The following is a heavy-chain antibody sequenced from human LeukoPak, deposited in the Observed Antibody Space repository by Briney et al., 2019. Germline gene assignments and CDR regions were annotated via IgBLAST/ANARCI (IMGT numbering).Heavy chain of an antibody. D-gene: IGHD2-15*01. CDR2: INPSGGST. CDR3: ARDDGVAGLIDY. V-gene: IGHV1-46*01. Sequence: EASVKVSCKASGYTFTSYFMHWVRQAPGQGLEWMGIINPSGGSTSYAQKFQGRVTMTRDTSTSTVYMELSSLRSEDTAVYYCARDDGVAGLIDYWGQGTLVTVSS. J-gene: IGHJ4*02. CDR1: GYTFTSYF.